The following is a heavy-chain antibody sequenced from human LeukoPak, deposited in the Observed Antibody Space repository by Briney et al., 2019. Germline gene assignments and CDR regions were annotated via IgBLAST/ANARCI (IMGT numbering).Heavy chain of an antibody. J-gene: IGHJ4*02. D-gene: IGHD6-19*01. Sequence: PSATLSLTCTVSGDSISNTNYYWDWVRQPPGKGLGWIGNVYYGGTTYYTPALKSRVTISVDSSKNQFSLKLRSVTAADTGVYYCAASEGKYASGWYASYYFDSWGRGTLVAVST. CDR2: VYYGGTT. CDR3: AASEGKYASGWYASYYFDS. CDR1: GDSISNTNYY. V-gene: IGHV4-39*01.